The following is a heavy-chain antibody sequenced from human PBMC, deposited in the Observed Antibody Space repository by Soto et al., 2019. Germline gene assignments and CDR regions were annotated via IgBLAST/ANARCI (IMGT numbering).Heavy chain of an antibody. CDR2: IYESGTI. CDR1: GGSIGGAGYS. D-gene: IGHD3-10*01. Sequence: LSLTCAVSGGSIGGAGYSWSWIRQPPGGGLDWIGYIYESGTILYNPSLKTRLTISLNWSDKQFSLTLNSVTAADTAVYYCARAQFYSGSGNYHNLMFDPWGQGTQVTVSS. V-gene: IGHV4-30-2*01. CDR3: ARAQFYSGSGNYHNLMFDP. J-gene: IGHJ5*02.